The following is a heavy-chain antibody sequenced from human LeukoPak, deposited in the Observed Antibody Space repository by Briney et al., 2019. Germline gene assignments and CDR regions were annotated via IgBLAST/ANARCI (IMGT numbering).Heavy chain of an antibody. D-gene: IGHD3-9*01. CDR1: GYTFTSYY. CDR3: ARDILTGYYTLGWFDP. Sequence: ASVKVSCKASGYTFTSYYMHWVRQAPGQGLEWMGLINPSGGSTSYAQKFQGSVTMTRDTSTSTVYMELSSLRSEDTAVYYCARDILTGYYTLGWFDPWGQGTLVTVSS. V-gene: IGHV1-46*01. J-gene: IGHJ5*02. CDR2: INPSGGST.